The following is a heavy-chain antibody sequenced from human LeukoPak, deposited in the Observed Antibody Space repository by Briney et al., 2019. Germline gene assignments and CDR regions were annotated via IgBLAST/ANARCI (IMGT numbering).Heavy chain of an antibody. J-gene: IGHJ4*02. V-gene: IGHV1-2*02. CDR1: GYTFTDHY. CDR2: INPYTGGT. Sequence: ASVKVSCTTSGYTFTDHYIHWVRQAPGQGLEWMGWINPYTGGTSYAQNFQGRVTVTRDTSNKIVYMELSSLRPDDTAFYYCARTSGHDFWGQGTLVTVSS. CDR3: ARTSGHDF. D-gene: IGHD3-10*01.